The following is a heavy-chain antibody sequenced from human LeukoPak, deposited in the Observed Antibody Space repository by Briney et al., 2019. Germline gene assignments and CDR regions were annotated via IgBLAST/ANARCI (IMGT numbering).Heavy chain of an antibody. CDR2: INHSGST. CDR3: ARGWGKVLGYCSSTSCYGDV. CDR1: GGSFSGYY. D-gene: IGHD2-2*01. J-gene: IGHJ6*04. V-gene: IGHV4-34*01. Sequence: SETLSLTCAVYGGSFSGYYWSWIRQPPGKGLEWIGEINHSGSTNYNPSLKSRVTISVDTSKNQFSLKLNSVTAADTAVYYCARGWGKVLGYCSSTSCYGDVWGKGTTVTVSS.